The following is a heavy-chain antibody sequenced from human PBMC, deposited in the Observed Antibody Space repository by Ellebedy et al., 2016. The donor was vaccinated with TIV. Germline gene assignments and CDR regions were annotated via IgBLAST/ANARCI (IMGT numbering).Heavy chain of an antibody. CDR1: GFTFSSYA. V-gene: IGHV3-30-3*01. CDR2: ISYDGSNK. D-gene: IGHD2-15*01. J-gene: IGHJ2*01. CDR3: ARGGYCSGGTCYWYFDL. Sequence: GESLKISCAASGFTFSSYAMHWVRQAPGKGLEWVAVISYDGSNKYYADSVKGRFTISRDNSKNTLYLQMNSLRAEDTAVYYCARGGYCSGGTCYWYFDLWGRGTLVTVSS.